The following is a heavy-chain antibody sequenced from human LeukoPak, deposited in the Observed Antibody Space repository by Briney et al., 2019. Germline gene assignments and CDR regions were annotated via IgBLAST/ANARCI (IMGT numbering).Heavy chain of an antibody. CDR3: ARYLGHSSGSKRGFDY. J-gene: IGHJ4*02. CDR2: ISGRNGNA. D-gene: IGHD6-19*01. V-gene: IGHV1-18*01. CDR1: GYTFSTYG. Sequence: ASVKVSCKTSGYTFSTYGISWVHQAPGQGLEWLGWISGRNGNANYVQEFQGRVTMTTDTSTTTAYMELRSLTSDDTAVYFCARYLGHSSGSKRGFDYWGQGTPVIVSS.